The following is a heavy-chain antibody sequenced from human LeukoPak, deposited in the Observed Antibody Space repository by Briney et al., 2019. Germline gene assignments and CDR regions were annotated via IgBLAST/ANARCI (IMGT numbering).Heavy chain of an antibody. CDR2: ITSSSTYT. Sequence: GGSLRLSCAASGFSFSSYNMNWVRQTPGKGLEWVSSITSSSTYTFYADSVMGRFTISRDNARNSLYLQMNSLRAEDTAVYYCARDPYSGTYGDTYYYYMDVWGKGTTVTISS. V-gene: IGHV3-21*01. D-gene: IGHD1-26*01. CDR3: ARDPYSGTYGDTYYYYMDV. J-gene: IGHJ6*03. CDR1: GFSFSSYN.